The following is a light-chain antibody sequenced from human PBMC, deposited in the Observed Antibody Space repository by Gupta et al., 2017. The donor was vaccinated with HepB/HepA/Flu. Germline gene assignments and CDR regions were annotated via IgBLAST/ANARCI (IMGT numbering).Light chain of an antibody. CDR2: AAS. Sequence: DLQMPQSPSSLSASVGDRVTITCRASQRISRYLKWYQQKPGKAPKLLIYAASRVKSGVPSRCSGSGSGTDFTLTISRRQPEDFATYYCQHRNSTPCTFGQGTKVEIK. CDR1: QRISRY. V-gene: IGKV1-39*01. CDR3: QHRNSTPCT. J-gene: IGKJ1*01.